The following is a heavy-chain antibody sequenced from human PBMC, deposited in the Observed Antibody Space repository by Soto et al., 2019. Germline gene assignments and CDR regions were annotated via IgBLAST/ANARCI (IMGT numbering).Heavy chain of an antibody. CDR1: GYTFSTYG. D-gene: IGHD2-15*01. CDR2: VSPYNGNT. Sequence: ASVKVSCKVFGYTFSTYGLSWVRQAPGQGLEWMGWVSPYNGNTYYAPGLQGRVTMTTDTSTNTAYMSLRSLRSDDTAIYYCVRGGLTQDNTPYYYYGLDVWGQGTPVTVSS. V-gene: IGHV1-18*01. CDR3: VRGGLTQDNTPYYYYGLDV. J-gene: IGHJ6*02.